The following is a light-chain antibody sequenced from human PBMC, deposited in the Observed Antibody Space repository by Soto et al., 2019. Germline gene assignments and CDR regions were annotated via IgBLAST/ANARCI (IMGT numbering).Light chain of an antibody. CDR3: QQYGNSPRT. V-gene: IGKV3-20*01. CDR1: QSVSSSY. J-gene: IGKJ2*01. CDR2: GTS. Sequence: EIVLTQSPGTLYLSPGESATLSCRASQSVSSSYLAWYQQKSGQAPRLLIYGTSSRATDNPDRFSGSASGTDFTLTISRLEPEDFAVYYCQQYGNSPRTFGQGTKLEIK.